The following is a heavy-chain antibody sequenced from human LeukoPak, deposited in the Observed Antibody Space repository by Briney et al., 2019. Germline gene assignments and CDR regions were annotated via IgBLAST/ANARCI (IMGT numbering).Heavy chain of an antibody. CDR2: IVPIFGTP. J-gene: IGHJ6*03. Sequence: SVKVSCKTSGGTLNSYAISWVRQAPGQGLEWMGGIVPIFGTPSYAQKFQGRVTISADTSTGTAYMELSSLRSEDTAIYFCARGGHTAMVLYYYYMDVWGNGTTVTVSS. D-gene: IGHD5-18*01. CDR3: ARGGHTAMVLYYYYMDV. CDR1: GGTLNSYA. V-gene: IGHV1-69*06.